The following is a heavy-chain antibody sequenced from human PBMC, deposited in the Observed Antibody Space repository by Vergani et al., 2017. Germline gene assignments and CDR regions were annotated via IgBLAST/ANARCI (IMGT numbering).Heavy chain of an antibody. CDR3: ATKSGGTPCCQIGYFRE. V-gene: IGHV3-30*03. J-gene: IGHJ1*01. CDR2: ISYDGTQK. CDR1: GFTSSYYG. D-gene: IGHD2-15*01. Sequence: QVHLVESGGGVVQPGRSLRLSCVVSGFTSSYYGMHWVRQAPGKGLEWVAVISYDGTQKYYADSVKGRFTISRDNSKSTLYLQMNSLRTEDTAVYYCATKSGGTPCCQIGYFREWGQGTLVTVSS.